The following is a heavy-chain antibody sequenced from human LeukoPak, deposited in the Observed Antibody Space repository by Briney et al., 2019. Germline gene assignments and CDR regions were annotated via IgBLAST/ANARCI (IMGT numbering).Heavy chain of an antibody. D-gene: IGHD4-17*01. V-gene: IGHV3-48*01. CDR3: ARVFGDYYLDS. CDR2: IDTSSSIV. CDR1: AFTFSDFS. J-gene: IGHJ4*02. Sequence: GGSLRLSCAASAFTFSDFSMNWVRQAPGKGLEWISYIDTSSSIVYYANSVMGRFTVTRDNAKNSLYLQMHSLTAEDTAVYYCARVFGDYYLDSWGQGTLVTVSS.